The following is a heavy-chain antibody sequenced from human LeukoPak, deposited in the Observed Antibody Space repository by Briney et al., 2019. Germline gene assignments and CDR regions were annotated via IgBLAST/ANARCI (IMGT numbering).Heavy chain of an antibody. CDR3: ANGYCTNGVCYPYYYYYMDV. D-gene: IGHD2-8*01. Sequence: GGSLRLSCAASGFTFSSYGMHWVRQAPGKGLEWVAVISYDGSNEYYADSVKGRFTISRDNSKNTLYLQMDSLRAEDTAVYYCANGYCTNGVCYPYYYYYMDVWGKGTTVTVSS. CDR1: GFTFSSYG. CDR2: ISYDGSNE. V-gene: IGHV3-30*18. J-gene: IGHJ6*03.